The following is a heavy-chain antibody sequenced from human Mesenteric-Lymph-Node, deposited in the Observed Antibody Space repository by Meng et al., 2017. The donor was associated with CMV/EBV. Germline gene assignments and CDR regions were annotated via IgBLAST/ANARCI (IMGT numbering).Heavy chain of an antibody. V-gene: IGHV3-21*01. J-gene: IGHJ4*02. CDR3: ARGITGTTFDY. Sequence: GESLKISCAASGFTFSNYWMHWVRLAPGRGLEWVSSISSSSSYIYYADSVKGRFTISRDNAKNSLYLQMNSLRAEDTAVYYCARGITGTTFDYWGQGTLVTVSS. CDR1: GFTFSNYW. D-gene: IGHD1-7*01. CDR2: ISSSSSYI.